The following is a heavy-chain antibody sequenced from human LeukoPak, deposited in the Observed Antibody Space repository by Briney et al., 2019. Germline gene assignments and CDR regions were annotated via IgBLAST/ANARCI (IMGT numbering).Heavy chain of an antibody. CDR1: GYSFSNYW. V-gene: IGHV5-51*01. J-gene: IGHJ6*02. CDR3: ARSIAVAGTHYGLDV. Sequence: GESLKISCKGSGYSFSNYWIGWVRQMPGKGLEWMGIIYPGDSQTTYSPSYQGQVTISVDKSIRTAYLQWSSLKASDTAMYYCARSIAVAGTHYGLDVWGQGTTVTVSS. CDR2: IYPGDSQT. D-gene: IGHD6-19*01.